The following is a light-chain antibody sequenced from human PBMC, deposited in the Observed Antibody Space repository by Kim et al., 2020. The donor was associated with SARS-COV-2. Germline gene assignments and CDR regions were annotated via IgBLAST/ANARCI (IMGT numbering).Light chain of an antibody. CDR1: NSDVGEYNY. CDR3: CSYAGSYTLPYV. CDR2: DVT. J-gene: IGLJ1*01. V-gene: IGLV2-11*01. Sequence: SALTQPRSVSGSPGQSVTISCTGTNSDVGEYNYVSWYQQHPGKAPRLIIYDVTKRPSGIPDHFSGSRSGNTASLTISGLQAEDEADYYCCSYAGSYTLPYVFGTGTKVTVL.